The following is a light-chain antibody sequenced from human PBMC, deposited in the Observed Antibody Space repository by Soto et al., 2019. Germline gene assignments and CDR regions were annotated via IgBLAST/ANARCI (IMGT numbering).Light chain of an antibody. J-gene: IGLJ3*02. V-gene: IGLV1-44*01. CDR3: AAWDDSLRGSWV. CDR1: SSTIGRSA. Sequence: QAVLTQPPSASGTPGQRVTSSCSGSSSTIGRSAVNWYQHLPGTAPKLLIYDTNQRPSGVPDRFSGSKSVTSASLAISGLQSDHEEDYYCAAWDDSLRGSWVFGGGTKLPVL. CDR2: DTN.